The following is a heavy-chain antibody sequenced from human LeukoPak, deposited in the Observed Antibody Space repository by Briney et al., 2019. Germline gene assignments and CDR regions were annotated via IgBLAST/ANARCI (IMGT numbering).Heavy chain of an antibody. D-gene: IGHD6-19*01. Sequence: MSSKTLSLTCTVSGGSISSYYWSWIRQPPGKGLEWIGYIYYSGGTNYNPSLKSRVTISVDTSKNQFSLKLSSVTAADTAVYYCARDSASGWVDYWGQGTLVTVSS. V-gene: IGHV4-59*01. CDR1: GGSISSYY. CDR2: IYYSGGT. J-gene: IGHJ4*02. CDR3: ARDSASGWVDY.